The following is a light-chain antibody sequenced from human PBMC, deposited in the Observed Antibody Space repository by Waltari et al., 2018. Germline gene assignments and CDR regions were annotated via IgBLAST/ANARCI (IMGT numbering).Light chain of an antibody. Sequence: DIQMTQSPSTLSASVGDRVTITCRASQSLSNWVAWYQQKPGKAPKVLIYKASTLESGVPSRFSGSGSGTEFTLTSSSLQPDDFATYYCQQYRNLWTFGQGTKVEIK. CDR3: QQYRNLWT. CDR1: QSLSNW. V-gene: IGKV1-5*03. J-gene: IGKJ1*01. CDR2: KAS.